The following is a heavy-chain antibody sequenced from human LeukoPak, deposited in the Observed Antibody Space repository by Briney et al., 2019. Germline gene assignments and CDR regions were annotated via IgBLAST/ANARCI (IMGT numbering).Heavy chain of an antibody. CDR3: ARGSSSWLNWFDP. V-gene: IGHV4-61*05. CDR2: IYYSGST. CDR1: GGSISSSSYS. D-gene: IGHD6-13*01. Sequence: KTSETLSLTCTVSGGSISSSSYSWGWIRQPPGKGLEWIGYIYYSGSTNYNPSLKSRVTISVDTSKNQFSLKLSSVTAADTAVYYCARGSSSWLNWFDPWGQGTLVTVSS. J-gene: IGHJ5*02.